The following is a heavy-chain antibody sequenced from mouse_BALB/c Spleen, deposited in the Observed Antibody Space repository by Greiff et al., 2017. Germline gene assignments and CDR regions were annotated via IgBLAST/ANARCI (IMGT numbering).Heavy chain of an antibody. J-gene: IGHJ2*01. V-gene: IGHV5-6-4*01. CDR1: GFTFSSYT. CDR3: TRIITTVVAHFDY. CDR2: ISSGGSYT. D-gene: IGHD1-1*01. Sequence: DVMLVESGGGLVKPGGSLKLSCAASGFTFSSYTMSWVRQTPEKRLEWVATISSGGSYTYYPDSVKGRFTISRDNAKNTLYLQMSSLKSEDTAMYYCTRIITTVVAHFDYWGQGTTLTVSS.